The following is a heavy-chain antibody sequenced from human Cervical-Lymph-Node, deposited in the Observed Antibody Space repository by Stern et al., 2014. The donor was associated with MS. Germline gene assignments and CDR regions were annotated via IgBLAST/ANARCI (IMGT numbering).Heavy chain of an antibody. CDR3: ARGRVSYNGMDV. V-gene: IGHV3-11*01. Sequence: VQLVESGGGLVRLGGSLRLSCAASGFTFSDYYMTWIRQAPGKGLEWLAYISSSADTMYYADSVKGRFTISRDNAENSLYLQMNSLRAEDTAVYYCARGRVSYNGMDVWGQGTTVTVS. D-gene: IGHD3-10*01. J-gene: IGHJ6*02. CDR2: ISSSADTM. CDR1: GFTFSDYY.